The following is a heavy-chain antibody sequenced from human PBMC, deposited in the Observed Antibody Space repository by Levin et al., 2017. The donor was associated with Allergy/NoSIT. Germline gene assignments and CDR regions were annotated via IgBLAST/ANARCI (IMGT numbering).Heavy chain of an antibody. CDR1: GFTFSSYA. Sequence: GESLKISCAASGFTFSSYAVSWVRLAPGKGLQWVSGISGSGDTTYYADSVKGRFTISRDNSKNTLYLQMNSLRADDTAVYYCARDRGGMFFFDYWGQGTLVTVSS. CDR3: ARDRGGMFFFDY. CDR2: ISGSGDTT. D-gene: IGHD3-10*01. V-gene: IGHV3-23*01. J-gene: IGHJ4*02.